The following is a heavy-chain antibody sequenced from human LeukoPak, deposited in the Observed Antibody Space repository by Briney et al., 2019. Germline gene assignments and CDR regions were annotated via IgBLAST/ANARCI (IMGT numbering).Heavy chain of an antibody. Sequence: SQTLSLTCTVSGGSISSGSYYWSWIRQPAGKGLEWIGRIYTSGSTNYNPSLKSRVTISVDTSKNQFSLKLSSVTAADTAVYYCAREYNTVTDYWGQGTLVTVSS. CDR1: GGSISSGSYY. D-gene: IGHD4-17*01. CDR3: AREYNTVTDY. V-gene: IGHV4-61*02. J-gene: IGHJ4*02. CDR2: IYTSGST.